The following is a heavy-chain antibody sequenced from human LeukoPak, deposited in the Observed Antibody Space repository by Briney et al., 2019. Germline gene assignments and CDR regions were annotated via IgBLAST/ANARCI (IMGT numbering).Heavy chain of an antibody. V-gene: IGHV4-38-2*02. Sequence: SETLSLTCTVSGYSISSGYYWGWIRQPPGKGLEWIGSIYHSGSTYYNPSLKSRVTISVDTSKNQFSLKLSSVTAADTAVYYCARDPASAMITFGGVIVNYAFDIWGQGTMVTVSS. CDR1: GYSISSGYY. CDR2: IYHSGST. D-gene: IGHD3-16*02. CDR3: ARDPASAMITFGGVIVNYAFDI. J-gene: IGHJ3*02.